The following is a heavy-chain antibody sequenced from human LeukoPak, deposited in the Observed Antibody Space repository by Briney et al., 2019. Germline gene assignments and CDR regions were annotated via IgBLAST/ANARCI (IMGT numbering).Heavy chain of an antibody. V-gene: IGHV3-30*18. CDR3: AKDRTPYYYDSSGTSLDY. D-gene: IGHD3-22*01. J-gene: IGHJ4*02. Sequence: GGSLRLSCAASGFTFSSYGMHWVRQAPGKGLEWVAVISYDGSNKYYADSVKGRFTISRDNSKNTLYLQMNSLRAEDTAVYYCAKDRTPYYYDSSGTSLDYWGQGTLVTVSS. CDR2: ISYDGSNK. CDR1: GFTFSSYG.